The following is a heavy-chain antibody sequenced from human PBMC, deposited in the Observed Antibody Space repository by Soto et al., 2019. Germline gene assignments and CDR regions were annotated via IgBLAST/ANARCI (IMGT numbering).Heavy chain of an antibody. D-gene: IGHD3-10*01. CDR3: ARDQLTMVRGVIRT. CDR1: GGSFSGYY. Sequence: SETLSLTCAVYGGSFSGYYWSWIRQPPGKGLEWIGEINHSGSTNYNPSLKSRVTISVDTSKNQFSLKLSSVTAADTAVYYCARDQLTMVRGVIRTWGQGTLVTVSS. CDR2: INHSGST. V-gene: IGHV4-34*01. J-gene: IGHJ4*02.